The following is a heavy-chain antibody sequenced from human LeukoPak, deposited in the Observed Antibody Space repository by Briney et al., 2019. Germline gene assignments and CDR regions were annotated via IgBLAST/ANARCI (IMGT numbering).Heavy chain of an antibody. V-gene: IGHV3-64*01. Sequence: GGTLRLSCAASGFTFSDYAMHWVRQAPGKELEYVSAISSNGGSIHYANSVKGRFTISRDNSKNTLYLQMDSLRAEDMAVYYCARDTCGCGSGWHLYWYFDLWGRGTLVTVSS. D-gene: IGHD6-19*01. CDR2: ISSNGGSI. CDR3: ARDTCGCGSGWHLYWYFDL. J-gene: IGHJ2*01. CDR1: GFTFSDYA.